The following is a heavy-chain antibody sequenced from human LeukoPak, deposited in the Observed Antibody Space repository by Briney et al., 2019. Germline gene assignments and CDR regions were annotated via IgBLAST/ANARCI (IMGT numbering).Heavy chain of an antibody. Sequence: PGGSLRLSCAASGFTFSSYSMNWVRQAPGKGLEWVSSISSSSGYIYYADSVKGRFTISRDNAKNSLYLQMNNLRAEDTAVYYCARSLRWLRTNFDYWGQGTLVTVSS. V-gene: IGHV3-21*01. D-gene: IGHD5-12*01. CDR2: ISSSSGYI. CDR3: ARSLRWLRTNFDY. J-gene: IGHJ4*02. CDR1: GFTFSSYS.